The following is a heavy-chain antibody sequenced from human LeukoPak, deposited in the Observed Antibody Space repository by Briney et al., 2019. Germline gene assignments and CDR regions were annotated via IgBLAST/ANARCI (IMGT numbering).Heavy chain of an antibody. CDR2: IIPIFGRA. Sequence: SVNVSFKASVYSCTYYYMHWVRQAPGQGLDWMGGIIPIFGRANYAQKFQGRLTLTADESTSTAYMELSSLRSEAKAVYYCARVKFGGFDNYYDSSGYYGSWGQGTLVTVSS. CDR3: ARVKFGGFDNYYDSSGYYGS. CDR1: VYSCTYYY. V-gene: IGHV1-69*13. J-gene: IGHJ5*02. D-gene: IGHD3-22*01.